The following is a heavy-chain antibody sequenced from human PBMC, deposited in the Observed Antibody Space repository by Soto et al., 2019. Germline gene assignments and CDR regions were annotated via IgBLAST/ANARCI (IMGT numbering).Heavy chain of an antibody. J-gene: IGHJ4*02. V-gene: IGHV1-46*01. CDR3: AREDSIIIPAVSDF. D-gene: IGHD2-2*01. Sequence: ASVKVSCKASGYTFTSYYMHWVRQAPGQGLEWMGIINPSGGSTSYAQKFQGRVTMTRDNAKNSVSLQMNTLRVEDTAVYYCAREDSIIIPAVSDFWGQGTLVTVSS. CDR1: GYTFTSYY. CDR2: INPSGGST.